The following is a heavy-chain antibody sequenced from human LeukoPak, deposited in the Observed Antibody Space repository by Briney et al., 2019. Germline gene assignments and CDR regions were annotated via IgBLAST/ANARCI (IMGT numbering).Heavy chain of an antibody. Sequence: GGSLRLSCAASGFTFSSYWMHWVRQAPGKGLVWVSRINSDGSSTSYADSVKGRFTISRDNAKNTLYLQMNSLRAEDTAVYYCARGPGGYYGSGSYFYWGQGTLVTVSS. D-gene: IGHD3-10*01. CDR3: ARGPGGYYGSGSYFY. V-gene: IGHV3-74*01. J-gene: IGHJ4*02. CDR1: GFTFSSYW. CDR2: INSDGSST.